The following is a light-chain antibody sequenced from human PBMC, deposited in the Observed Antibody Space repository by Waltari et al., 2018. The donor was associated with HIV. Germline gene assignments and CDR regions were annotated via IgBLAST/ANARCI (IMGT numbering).Light chain of an antibody. CDR1: SSDVGGYNS. V-gene: IGLV2-14*03. Sequence: QSALTQPASVSGSPGQSITIPCTGTSSDVGGYNSVSWYQLHPGKAPHLMIYAVSNRPSGVSYRFSGSKSDNTASVAISGLQAEDVADYYCSSYTSASTAYVFGTGTEVTVL. CDR3: SSYTSASTAYV. J-gene: IGLJ1*01. CDR2: AVS.